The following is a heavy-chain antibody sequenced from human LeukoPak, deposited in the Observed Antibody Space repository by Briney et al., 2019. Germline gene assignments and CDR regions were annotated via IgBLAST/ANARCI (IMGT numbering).Heavy chain of an antibody. CDR3: ARVPVDSSGYYYGVDY. CDR2: IIPIFGTA. V-gene: IGHV1-69*05. D-gene: IGHD3-22*01. CDR1: GGTFSSYA. Sequence: SVKVSCKASGGTFSSYAISWVRQAPGQGLEWMGRIIPIFGTANYAQKFQGRVTITTDESTSTAYMELRSLRSEDTAVYYCARVPVDSSGYYYGVDYWGQGTLVTVSS. J-gene: IGHJ4*02.